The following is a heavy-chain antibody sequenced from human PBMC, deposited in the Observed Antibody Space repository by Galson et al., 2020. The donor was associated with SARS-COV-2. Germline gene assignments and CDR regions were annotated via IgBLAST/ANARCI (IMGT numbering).Heavy chain of an antibody. CDR1: GFTFNNYG. CDR2: IGGSGSVT. D-gene: IGHD3-3*01. Sequence: GGSLRLSCAASGFTFNNYGMTWVRQAPGKRLEWVSTIGGSGSVTYYTDSVKGRFTISRDNSKNTLFLQMNSLRADDTAIYYCAKDLGFVECQKNYFDNWGQGTLVTVSS. V-gene: IGHV3-23*01. J-gene: IGHJ4*02. CDR3: AKDLGFVECQKNYFDN.